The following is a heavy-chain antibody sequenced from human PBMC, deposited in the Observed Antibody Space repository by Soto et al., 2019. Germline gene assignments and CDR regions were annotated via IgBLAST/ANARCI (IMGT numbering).Heavy chain of an antibody. D-gene: IGHD3-10*01. J-gene: IGHJ6*02. CDR3: AREVLYYYGSGRPYGMDV. CDR2: IYYSGST. V-gene: IGHV4-59*12. Sequence: SETLSLTCTVSGGSISSYYWSWIRQPPGKGLEWIGYIYYSGSTNYNPSLKSRVTISVDTSKNQFSLKLSSVTAADTAVYYCAREVLYYYGSGRPYGMDVWGQGTTVTVSS. CDR1: GGSISSYY.